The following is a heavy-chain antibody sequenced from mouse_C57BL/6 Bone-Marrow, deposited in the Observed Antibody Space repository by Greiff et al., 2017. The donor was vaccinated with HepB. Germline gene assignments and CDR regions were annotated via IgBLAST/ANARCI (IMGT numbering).Heavy chain of an antibody. CDR1: GYTFTSYW. CDR2: IDPNSGGT. J-gene: IGHJ4*01. V-gene: IGHV1-72*01. D-gene: IGHD1-1*02. CDR3: AREWSYAMDY. Sequence: VQLQQPGAELVKPGASVKLSCKASGYTFTSYWMHWVKQRPGRGLEWIGRIDPNSGGTKYNEKFKSKATLTVDKPSSTADMQLSSLTSEDSAVYYCAREWSYAMDYWGQGTSVTVYS.